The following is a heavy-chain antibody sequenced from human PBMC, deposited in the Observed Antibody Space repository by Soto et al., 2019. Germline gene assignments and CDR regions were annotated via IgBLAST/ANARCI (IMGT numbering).Heavy chain of an antibody. D-gene: IGHD6-6*01. Sequence: QGPLKESGPTLVKPTQTLTLTCSFSGFSLSTSGVGVGWIRQPPGKALKWLAHIYWSGVEHYRPSLKSRLSITKDTSKNQVVLTMTNIDPVDTATYYCARGLAARPVFAVDIWGQGTMVTVSS. V-gene: IGHV2-5*01. CDR2: IYWSGVE. J-gene: IGHJ3*02. CDR3: ARGLAARPVFAVDI. CDR1: GFSLSTSGVG.